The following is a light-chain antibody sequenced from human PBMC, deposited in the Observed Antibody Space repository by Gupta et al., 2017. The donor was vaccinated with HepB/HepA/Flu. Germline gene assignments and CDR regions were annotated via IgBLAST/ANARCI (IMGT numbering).Light chain of an antibody. CDR2: SNN. CDR1: SSNIGSNT. Sequence: QSVLTQPPSASGTPGQRVTISCSGSSSNIGSNTVNWYQQLPGTAPKLLIYSNNQRPSGVPDRFSGSKSGTSASLAISGLQSEDEADYYCAAWDDSLNARVFGGGTKLIVL. V-gene: IGLV1-44*01. CDR3: AAWDDSLNARV. J-gene: IGLJ3*02.